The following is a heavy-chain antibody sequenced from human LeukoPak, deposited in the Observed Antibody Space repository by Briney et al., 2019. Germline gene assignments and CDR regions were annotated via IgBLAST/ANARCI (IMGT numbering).Heavy chain of an antibody. CDR2: IYYSGST. D-gene: IGHD2-2*01. V-gene: IGHV4-39*02. CDR3: ARETLGYCSSTSCVIWFDP. CDR1: GGSISSSTYY. Sequence: SETLSLTCTVSGGSISSSTYYWVWIRQPPGKGLEWIATIYYSGSTYYNPSLKSRVTISVDTSKNQFSLKLSSVTAADTAVYYCARETLGYCSSTSCVIWFDPWGQGTLVTVSS. J-gene: IGHJ5*02.